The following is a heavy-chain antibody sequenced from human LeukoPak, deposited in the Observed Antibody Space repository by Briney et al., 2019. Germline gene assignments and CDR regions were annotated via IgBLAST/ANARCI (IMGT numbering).Heavy chain of an antibody. Sequence: SETLSLTCAVYGGSFSGYYWSWIRQPPGKGPEWIGEINHSGSTNYNPSLKSRVTISVDTSKNQFSLKLSSVTAADTAVYYCEKDSHLDVWGQGTTVTVSS. J-gene: IGHJ6*02. CDR3: EKDSHLDV. D-gene: IGHD2-15*01. CDR1: GGSFSGYY. CDR2: INHSGST. V-gene: IGHV4-34*01.